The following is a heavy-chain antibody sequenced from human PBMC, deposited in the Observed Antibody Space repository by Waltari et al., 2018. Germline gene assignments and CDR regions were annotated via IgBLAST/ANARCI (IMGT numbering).Heavy chain of an antibody. CDR3: AKDTPSYYYGSGSSGNFDY. J-gene: IGHJ4*02. V-gene: IGHV3-23*04. D-gene: IGHD3-10*01. CDR2: ISGSGGST. Sequence: EVQLVESGGGLVQPGGSLRLSCAASGFTFSSYAMSWVRQAPGKGLEWVSAISGSGGSTYYADPVKGRFTISRDNSKNTLYLQMNSLRAEDTAVYYCAKDTPSYYYGSGSSGNFDYWGQGTLVTVSS. CDR1: GFTFSSYA.